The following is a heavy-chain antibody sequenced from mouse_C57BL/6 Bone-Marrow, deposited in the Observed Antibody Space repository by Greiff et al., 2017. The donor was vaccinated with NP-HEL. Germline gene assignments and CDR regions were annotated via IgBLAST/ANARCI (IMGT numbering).Heavy chain of an antibody. Sequence: EVHLVESGGGLVKPGGSLKLSCAASGFTLSSYAMSWVRQTPEKRLEWVATISDGGSYTYYPDNVKGRFTISRDNAKNNLYLQMSHLKSEDTAMYYCARNYYGYYFDYWGQGTTLTVSS. CDR2: ISDGGSYT. CDR1: GFTLSSYA. J-gene: IGHJ2*01. V-gene: IGHV5-4*01. CDR3: ARNYYGYYFDY. D-gene: IGHD1-1*01.